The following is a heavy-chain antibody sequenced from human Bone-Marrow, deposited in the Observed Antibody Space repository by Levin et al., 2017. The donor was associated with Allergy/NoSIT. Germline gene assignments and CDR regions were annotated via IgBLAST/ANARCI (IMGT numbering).Heavy chain of an antibody. J-gene: IGHJ4*02. CDR1: GFTVSNNY. V-gene: IGHV3-53*01. CDR2: IYSDGST. D-gene: IGHD5-18*01. Sequence: GGSLRLSCAASGFTVSNNYMSWVCQAPGKGLEWVSLIYSDGSTYYADSVRGRFTISRDNSKNALYLQMNSLRVEDTAVYYCARRGYSYGSGLYYWGQGTLVTVSS. CDR3: ARRGYSYGSGLYY.